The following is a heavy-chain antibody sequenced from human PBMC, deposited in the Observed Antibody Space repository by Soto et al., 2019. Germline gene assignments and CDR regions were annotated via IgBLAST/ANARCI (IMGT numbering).Heavy chain of an antibody. CDR1: GYPFNTYG. CDR3: ARDPHEFWTSYWFDP. Sequence: ASVKVSCKTSGYPFNTYGINWARQAPGQGLELMGWISAYDGKTMYAEKFQGRVTMTTDTSTSTAYMELRSLRSDDTAIYYCARDPHEFWTSYWFDPWGQGTPVTVSS. D-gene: IGHD3-3*01. V-gene: IGHV1-18*01. CDR2: ISAYDGKT. J-gene: IGHJ5*02.